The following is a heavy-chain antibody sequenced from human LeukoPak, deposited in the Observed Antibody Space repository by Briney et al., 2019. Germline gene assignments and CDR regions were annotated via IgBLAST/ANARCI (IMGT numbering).Heavy chain of an antibody. Sequence: GRSLRLSCAASGFTFSSYGMHWVRQAPGKGLEWVAVISYDGSNKYYADSVKGRFTISRDNSKNTLYLQMSSLRAEDTAVYYCAKPVPDIVVVVAAPLTEWGQGTLVTVSS. V-gene: IGHV3-30*18. J-gene: IGHJ4*02. CDR3: AKPVPDIVVVVAAPLTE. D-gene: IGHD2-15*01. CDR1: GFTFSSYG. CDR2: ISYDGSNK.